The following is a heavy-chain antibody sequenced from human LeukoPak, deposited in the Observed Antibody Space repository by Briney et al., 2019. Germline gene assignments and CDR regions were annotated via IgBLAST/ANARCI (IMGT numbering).Heavy chain of an antibody. D-gene: IGHD4-17*01. CDR1: GFTFSSSA. Sequence: GGSLRLSCAASGFTFSSSAMTWVRQAPGKGLECVSAISANGASTYYADSVRGRFTISRDNSKNTLYLQMNSLRAEDTAVYYCARNDYGDYKYFQHWGQGTLVTVSS. J-gene: IGHJ1*01. CDR3: ARNDYGDYKYFQH. CDR2: ISANGAST. V-gene: IGHV3-23*01.